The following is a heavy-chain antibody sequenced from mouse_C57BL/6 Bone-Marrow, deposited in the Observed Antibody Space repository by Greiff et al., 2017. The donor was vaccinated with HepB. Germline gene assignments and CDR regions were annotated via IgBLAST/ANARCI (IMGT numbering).Heavy chain of an antibody. D-gene: IGHD2-4*01. Sequence: EVKLMESGGGLVKPGGSLKLSCAASGFTFSDYGMHWVRQAPEKGLEWVAYISSGSSTIYYADTVKGRFTISRDNAKNTLFLQMTSLRSEDTAMYYCARHYYDYGFAYWGQGTLVTVSA. V-gene: IGHV5-17*01. J-gene: IGHJ3*01. CDR2: ISSGSSTI. CDR1: GFTFSDYG. CDR3: ARHYYDYGFAY.